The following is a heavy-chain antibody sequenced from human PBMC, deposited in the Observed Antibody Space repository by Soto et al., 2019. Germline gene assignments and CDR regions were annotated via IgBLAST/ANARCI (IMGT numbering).Heavy chain of an antibody. D-gene: IGHD4-17*01. CDR1: GGSISSYH. J-gene: IGHJ4*02. Sequence: PSETLSLTCTVSGGSISSYHWSWIRQPPGKGLEWIGYIYYSGSTNYNPSLKSRVTISVDTSKNQFSLKLSSVTAADTAVYYCARHETLRGDYDYWGQGTLVTVSS. CDR2: IYYSGST. CDR3: ARHETLRGDYDY. V-gene: IGHV4-59*08.